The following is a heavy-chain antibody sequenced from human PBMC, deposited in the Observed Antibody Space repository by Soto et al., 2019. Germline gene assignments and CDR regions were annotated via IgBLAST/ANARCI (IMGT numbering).Heavy chain of an antibody. CDR3: ARGIGYCSSINCYSSRRLRFDS. V-gene: IGHV4-34*01. D-gene: IGHD2-2*01. J-gene: IGHJ4*02. Sequence: WTWIRQSPEKGLEWIGEVNHSGTTYYNPSLKTRVTISVHTPKNQFSLKMSSVTAADTDVYYCARGIGYCSSINCYSSRRLRFDSWGQGTLVTVSS. CDR2: VNHSGTT.